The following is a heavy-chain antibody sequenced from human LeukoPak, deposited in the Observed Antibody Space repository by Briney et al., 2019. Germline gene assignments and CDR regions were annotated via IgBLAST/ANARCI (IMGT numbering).Heavy chain of an antibody. V-gene: IGHV4-34*01. CDR2: INHSGST. Sequence: PSETLSLTCAVYGGSFSGYYWSWIRQPPGKGLEWIGEINHSGSTNYNPSLKSRVTISVDTSKNQFSLKLSSVTAADTAVYYCARGSSSKYSSSWYGSGPYFDYWGQGTLVTVSS. CDR3: ARGSSSKYSSSWYGSGPYFDY. D-gene: IGHD6-13*01. CDR1: GGSFSGYY. J-gene: IGHJ4*02.